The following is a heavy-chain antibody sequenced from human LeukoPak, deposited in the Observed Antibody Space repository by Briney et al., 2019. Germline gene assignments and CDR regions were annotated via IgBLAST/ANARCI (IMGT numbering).Heavy chain of an antibody. V-gene: IGHV1-24*01. CDR2: FDPEDGET. J-gene: IGHJ5*02. CDR3: ATRYSYGQTRWFDP. Sequence: ASVKVSCKVSGYTLTELSMHWVRQAPGKGLEWMGGFDPEDGETIYAQKFKGRVTMTEDTSTETAYMELSSLRSEDTAVYYCATRYSYGQTRWFDPWGQATLVTVSS. CDR1: GYTLTELS. D-gene: IGHD5-18*01.